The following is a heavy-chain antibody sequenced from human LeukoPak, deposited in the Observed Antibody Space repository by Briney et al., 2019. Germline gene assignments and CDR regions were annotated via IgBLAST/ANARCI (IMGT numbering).Heavy chain of an antibody. CDR3: ARGDGYGFSFDY. CDR2: INPSGGST. J-gene: IGHJ4*02. CDR1: GYTFTSYY. Sequence: ASVKVSCKASGYTFTSYYMHWVRQAPGQGLEWMGIINPSGGSTSYAQKFQGRVTMTRNTSISTAYMELSSLRSEDTAVYYCARGDGYGFSFDYWGQGTLVTVSS. D-gene: IGHD5-18*01. V-gene: IGHV1-46*01.